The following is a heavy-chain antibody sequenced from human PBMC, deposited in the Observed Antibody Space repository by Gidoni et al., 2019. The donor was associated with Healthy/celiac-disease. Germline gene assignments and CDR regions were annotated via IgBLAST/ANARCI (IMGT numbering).Heavy chain of an antibody. J-gene: IGHJ6*02. V-gene: IGHV1-69*01. Sequence: QVQLVQSGAEVKKPGSSVKVSCKASGGTFSSYAISWVRQAPGQGLEWMGGIIPIFGTANYAQKFQGRVTITADESTSTAYMELSSLRSEDTAVYYCARGGSYDSSGYYDVIYYYYGMDVWGQGTTVTVSS. CDR1: GGTFSSYA. CDR2: IIPIFGTA. D-gene: IGHD3-22*01. CDR3: ARGGSYDSSGYYDVIYYYYGMDV.